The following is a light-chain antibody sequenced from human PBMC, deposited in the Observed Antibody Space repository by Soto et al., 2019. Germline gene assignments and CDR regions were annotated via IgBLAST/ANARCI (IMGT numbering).Light chain of an antibody. CDR1: QSVSSNY. CDR3: QQYGSSGWT. V-gene: IGKV3-20*01. Sequence: EIVLTQSPGTLSLSPGERATLSCRASQSVSSNYLAWYQQKPGQAPRLLIYGASSRATGIPDRFSGSGSGTDFTLTISRLEPEDFEVYYCQQYGSSGWTFGQGTKVEIK. J-gene: IGKJ1*01. CDR2: GAS.